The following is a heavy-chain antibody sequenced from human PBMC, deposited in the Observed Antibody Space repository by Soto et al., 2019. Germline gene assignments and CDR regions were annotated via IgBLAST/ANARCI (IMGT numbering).Heavy chain of an antibody. CDR3: VRDLLGSGGHFDY. J-gene: IGHJ4*02. D-gene: IGHD7-27*01. CDR1: GFTFDDYA. Sequence: GGSLRLSCTASGFTFDDYAMHWVRQGPGRGLEWVSGITWNSGKIAYADSVKGRFTIARDNPRNTLYLQMNSLRAEDTAVYHCVRDLLGSGGHFDYWGQGAPVTVSS. V-gene: IGHV3-9*01. CDR2: ITWNSGKI.